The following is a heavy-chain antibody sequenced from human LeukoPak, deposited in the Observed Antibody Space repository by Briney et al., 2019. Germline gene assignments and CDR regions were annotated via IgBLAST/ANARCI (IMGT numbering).Heavy chain of an antibody. J-gene: IGHJ4*02. D-gene: IGHD3-9*01. CDR1: GGSFSGYY. CDR3: ARADSIRYFDWLLSTSFDY. V-gene: IGHV4-34*01. CDR2: INHSGST. Sequence: SETLSLTCAVYGGSFSGYYWSWIRQPPGKGLDWIGEINHSGSTYYNPSLKSRVTISVDTSKNQFSLKLSSVTAADTAVYYFARADSIRYFDWLLSTSFDYWGQGTLVAVSS.